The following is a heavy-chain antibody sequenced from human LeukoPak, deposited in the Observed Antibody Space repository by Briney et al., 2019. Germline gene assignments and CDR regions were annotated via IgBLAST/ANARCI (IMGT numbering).Heavy chain of an antibody. CDR3: ARQYDYYAAGASYFDY. J-gene: IGHJ4*02. D-gene: IGHD3-10*01. Sequence: GESLKISFKAPGYTFTDFSIGWVRQMPGKGRGWMGIIYPGDSNTRYSPSFQGQVTISADKYISAAYLQWSSLKASDSAMYYCARQYDYYAAGASYFDYWGQGSLVTVSS. CDR1: GYTFTDFS. V-gene: IGHV5-51*01. CDR2: IYPGDSNT.